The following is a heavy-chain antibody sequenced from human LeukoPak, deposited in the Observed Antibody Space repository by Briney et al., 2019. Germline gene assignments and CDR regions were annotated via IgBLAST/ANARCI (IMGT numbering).Heavy chain of an antibody. V-gene: IGHV4-39*01. Sequence: SETLSLTCTVSGGPISSSSYYWGWIRQPPGKGLEWIGSIYYSGSTYYNPSLKSRVTISVDTSKDQFSLKLSSVTAADTAVYYCARRQRKGNFDYWGQGTLVTVSS. D-gene: IGHD1-1*01. J-gene: IGHJ4*02. CDR2: IYYSGST. CDR3: ARRQRKGNFDY. CDR1: GGPISSSSYY.